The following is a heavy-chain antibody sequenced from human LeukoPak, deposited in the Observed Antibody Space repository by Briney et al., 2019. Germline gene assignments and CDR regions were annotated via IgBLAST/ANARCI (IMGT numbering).Heavy chain of an antibody. CDR3: ARPYSSGWSGAFDI. J-gene: IGHJ3*02. D-gene: IGHD6-19*01. V-gene: IGHV4-4*09. Sequence: SETLSLTCTVSGGSISSYYWSWIRQPPGKGLEWIGNIYTSGNTNYNPSLKSRVAISVDTSKDQFSLKLNSVTAADTAVYYCARPYSSGWSGAFDIWGQGTMVTVSS. CDR2: IYTSGNT. CDR1: GGSISSYY.